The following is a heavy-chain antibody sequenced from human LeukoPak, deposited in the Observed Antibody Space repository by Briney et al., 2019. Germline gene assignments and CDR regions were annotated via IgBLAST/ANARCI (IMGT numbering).Heavy chain of an antibody. CDR1: GYTFTGYY. D-gene: IGHD4-23*01. CDR3: ARDPRWARGGHNYFDS. J-gene: IGHJ4*02. V-gene: IGHV1-2*02. CDR2: INPNSGGT. Sequence: ASVKVSCKASGYTFTGYYLHWVRQAPGQGLEWMGWINPNSGGTNYAQKFQGRVTMTRDTSISTAYMELSRLRSDDTAVYYCARDPRWARGGHNYFDSWGQGILVTVSS.